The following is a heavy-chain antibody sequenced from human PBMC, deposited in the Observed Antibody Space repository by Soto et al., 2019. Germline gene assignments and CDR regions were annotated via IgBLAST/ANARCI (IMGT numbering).Heavy chain of an antibody. Sequence: QVQLVESGGGVVQPGRSLRLSCAASGFTFSSYAMHWVRQAPGKGLEWVAVISYDGSNKYYADSVKGRFTSSRDNSKKTLYLQMTGLRAEDTAVYCCATTGGGILCHFDYWGQGTLVTVSS. CDR2: ISYDGSNK. CDR3: ATTGGGILCHFDY. V-gene: IGHV3-30-3*01. D-gene: IGHD2-15*01. CDR1: GFTFSSYA. J-gene: IGHJ4*02.